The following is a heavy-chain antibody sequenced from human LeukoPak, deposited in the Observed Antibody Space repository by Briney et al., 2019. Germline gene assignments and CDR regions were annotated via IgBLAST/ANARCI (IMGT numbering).Heavy chain of an antibody. V-gene: IGHV3-7*01. Sequence: GGSQRLPCAPSGYRFSTYWMNGARHAPGEGPEGVDYIKPDGSDKDYVDSVKGRFTISRDNAKNSLYLQMNSLTVEDTAVYYCASSRWGWGQGTLVTVSS. CDR3: ASSRWG. CDR1: GYRFSTYW. J-gene: IGHJ4*02. CDR2: IKPDGSDK. D-gene: IGHD3-16*01.